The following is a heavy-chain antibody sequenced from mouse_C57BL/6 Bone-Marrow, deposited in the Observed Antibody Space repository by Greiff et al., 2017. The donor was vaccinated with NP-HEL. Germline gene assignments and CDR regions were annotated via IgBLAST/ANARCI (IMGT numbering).Heavy chain of an antibody. D-gene: IGHD1-1*01. V-gene: IGHV1-82*01. CDR3: ARSPLYYGSSYCYWYFDV. Sequence: VHLVESGPELVKPGASVKISCKASGYAFSSSWMNWVKQRPGKGLEWIGRIYPGDGDTNYNGKFKGKATLTADKSSSTAYMQLSSLTSEDSAVYFCARSPLYYGSSYCYWYFDVWGTGTTVTVSS. CDR2: IYPGDGDT. J-gene: IGHJ1*03. CDR1: GYAFSSSW.